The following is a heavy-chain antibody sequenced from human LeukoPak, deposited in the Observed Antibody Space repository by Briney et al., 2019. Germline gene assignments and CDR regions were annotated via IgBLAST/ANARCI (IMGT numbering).Heavy chain of an antibody. J-gene: IGHJ4*02. D-gene: IGHD6-19*01. Sequence: GGSLRLSCAASGSAFNGVNWVRQAPGKGLEWVSGVGTAGETYSADSMKGRFTVSRDNSKNTLYLQMNSLKGDGTAVYYCAAGRFGSGWDSWGQGTLVTVSS. CDR3: AAGRFGSGWDS. V-gene: IGHV3-23*01. CDR1: GSAFNG. CDR2: VGTAGET.